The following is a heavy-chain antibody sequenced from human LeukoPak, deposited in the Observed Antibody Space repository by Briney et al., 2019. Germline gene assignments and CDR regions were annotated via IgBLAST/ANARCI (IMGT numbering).Heavy chain of an antibody. CDR2: ISGSGGST. V-gene: IGHV3-23*01. J-gene: IGHJ4*02. CDR1: GFTFSSYA. CDR3: AKDRTMVIGSSDY. Sequence: GGSLRLSCAASGFTFSSYAMTWVRQAPGKGLEWVSHISGSGGSTYYADSVKGRFTISRDNSKNTLYLQMNSLRAEDTAVYYCAKDRTMVIGSSDYWGQGTLVTVSS. D-gene: IGHD4/OR15-4a*01.